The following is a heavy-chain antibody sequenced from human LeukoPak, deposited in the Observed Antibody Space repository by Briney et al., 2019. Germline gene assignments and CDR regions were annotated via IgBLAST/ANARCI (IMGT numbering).Heavy chain of an antibody. CDR1: GFTFSSYA. CDR3: AKGVGYFDWLSQFDY. CDR2: ISYDGSNK. Sequence: PGGSLRLSCAASGFTFSSYAMHWVRQAPGKGLEWVAVISYDGSNKYYADSVKGRFTISRDNSKNTLYMQMNSLRAEDTAVYYCAKGVGYFDWLSQFDYWGQGTLVTVSS. V-gene: IGHV3-30*04. D-gene: IGHD3-9*01. J-gene: IGHJ4*02.